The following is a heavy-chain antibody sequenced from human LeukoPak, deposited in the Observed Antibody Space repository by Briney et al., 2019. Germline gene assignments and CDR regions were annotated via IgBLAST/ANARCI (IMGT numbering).Heavy chain of an antibody. CDR3: ARGPLPYCSSTSCYLGGYYYYGMDV. Sequence: SETLSLTCAVYGGSFSGYYWSWIRQPPGKGLEWIGEINHSGSTNYNPSLKSRVTISVDTSKNQFSLKLSSVTAADTAVYYCARGPLPYCSSTSCYLGGYYYYGMDVWGKGTTVTDSS. CDR2: INHSGST. D-gene: IGHD2-2*01. J-gene: IGHJ6*04. CDR1: GGSFSGYY. V-gene: IGHV4-34*01.